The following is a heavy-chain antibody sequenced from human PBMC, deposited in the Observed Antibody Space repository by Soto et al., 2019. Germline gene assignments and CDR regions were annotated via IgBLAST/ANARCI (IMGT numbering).Heavy chain of an antibody. Sequence: ASVKVSCKASGYTFTGYYMHWVRQAPGQGLEWMGWINPNSGGTNYAQKFQGRVTMTRDTSISTAYLQWSSLEASDTAIYYCARHAGNSWKGDYFDYWGRGALVTVSS. CDR1: GYTFTGYY. CDR2: INPNSGGT. J-gene: IGHJ4*02. D-gene: IGHD6-13*01. V-gene: IGHV1-2*02. CDR3: ARHAGNSWKGDYFDY.